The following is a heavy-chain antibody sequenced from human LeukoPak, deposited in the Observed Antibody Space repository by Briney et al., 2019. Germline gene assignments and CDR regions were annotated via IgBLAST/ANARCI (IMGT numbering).Heavy chain of an antibody. V-gene: IGHV3-48*02. J-gene: IGHJ4*02. D-gene: IGHD6-19*01. CDR1: GFTFSSSS. Sequence: PGGSLRLSCAASGFTFSSSSMNWVRQAPGKGLEWVSSITSSGSAIYYADSVKGRFTISRDNAKNSLYLQMNSLGDEDTAVYYCARVRSGWYVDYWGQGTLVTVSS. CDR2: ITSSGSAI. CDR3: ARVRSGWYVDY.